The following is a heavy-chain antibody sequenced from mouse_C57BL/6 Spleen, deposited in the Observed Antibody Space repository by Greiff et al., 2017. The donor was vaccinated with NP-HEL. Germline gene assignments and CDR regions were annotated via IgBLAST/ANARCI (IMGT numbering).Heavy chain of an antibody. J-gene: IGHJ3*01. CDR2: IRLKSDNYAT. CDR1: GFTFSNYW. V-gene: IGHV6-3*01. D-gene: IGHD3-2*02. Sequence: EVKLVESGGGLVQPGGSMKLSCVASGFTFSNYWMNWVRQSPEKGLEWVAQIRLKSDNYATHYAESVKGRFTISRDDSKSSVYLQMNNLRAEDTGIYYCTVDSSGPFAYWGQGTLVTVSA. CDR3: TVDSSGPFAY.